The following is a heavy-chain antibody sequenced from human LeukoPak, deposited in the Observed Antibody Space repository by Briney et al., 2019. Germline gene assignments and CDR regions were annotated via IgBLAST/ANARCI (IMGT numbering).Heavy chain of an antibody. CDR1: GFSFSSYW. D-gene: IGHD4-17*01. CDR3: AKPGVGYGDDY. Sequence: PGGSLRLSCAASGFSFSSYWMSWVRQAPGKGLEWVANIRQDGSQKYYLDSVKGRFTISRDNGKDSVHLQMNSLRAEDTAVYYCAKPGVGYGDDYWGQGTLVTVSS. J-gene: IGHJ4*02. CDR2: IRQDGSQK. V-gene: IGHV3-7*03.